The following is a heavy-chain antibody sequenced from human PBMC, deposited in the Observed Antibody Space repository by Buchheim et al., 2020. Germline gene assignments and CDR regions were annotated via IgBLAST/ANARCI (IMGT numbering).Heavy chain of an antibody. V-gene: IGHV1-46*03. CDR3: ARVGITIFPHYYYYYGMDV. CDR2: INPSGGST. CDR1: GYTFTSYY. J-gene: IGHJ6*02. Sequence: QVQLVQSGAEVKKPGASVKVSCKASGYTFTSYYMHWVRQAPGQGLEWMGIINPSGGSTSYAQKFQGRVTMTRDTSTSTVYMELSSLRSEDTAVYYSARVGITIFPHYYYYYGMDVWGQGTT. D-gene: IGHD3-3*01.